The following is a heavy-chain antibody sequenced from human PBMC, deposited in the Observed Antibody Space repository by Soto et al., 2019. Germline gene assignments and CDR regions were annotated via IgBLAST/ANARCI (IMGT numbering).Heavy chain of an antibody. J-gene: IGHJ6*02. D-gene: IGHD6-13*01. CDR3: ASSAAAGTNYGMDV. CDR1: VGSISSSSYY. V-gene: IGHV4-39*01. CDR2: IYYSGST. Sequence: SETLSLTCTFSVGSISSSSYYCGWIRQPPGKGLEWIGSIYYSGSTYYNPSLKSRVTISVDTSKNQFSLKLSSVTAADTAVYYCASSAAAGTNYGMDVWGQGTTVTVSS.